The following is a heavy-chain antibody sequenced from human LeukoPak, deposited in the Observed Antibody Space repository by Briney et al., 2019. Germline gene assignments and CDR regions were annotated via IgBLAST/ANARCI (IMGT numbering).Heavy chain of an antibody. V-gene: IGHV3-43*02. CDR2: ISANGGNT. CDR1: GFTFSDYT. D-gene: IGHD6-13*01. CDR3: AKDMGTVAAAGVDY. J-gene: IGHJ4*02. Sequence: GGSLRLSCAASGFTFSDYTMYWVRQAPGKGLEWVSGISANGGNTYYTDSLKGRFTISRDNSKNSLYLQMNSLRAEDTALYYCAKDMGTVAAAGVDYWGQGTLVIVSS.